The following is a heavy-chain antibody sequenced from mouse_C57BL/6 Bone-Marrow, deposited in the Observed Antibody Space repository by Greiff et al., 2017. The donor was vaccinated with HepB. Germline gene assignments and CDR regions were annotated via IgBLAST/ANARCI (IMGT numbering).Heavy chain of an antibody. Sequence: VQLQQSGAELVRPGASVKLSCKASGYTFTDYYINWVKQRPGQGLEWIARIYPGSGNTYYNEKFKGKATLTAEKSSSTAYMQLSSLTSEDSAVYFCARGLDYDGWFAYWGQGTLVTVSA. D-gene: IGHD2-4*01. V-gene: IGHV1-76*01. CDR3: ARGLDYDGWFAY. CDR2: IYPGSGNT. J-gene: IGHJ3*01. CDR1: GYTFTDYY.